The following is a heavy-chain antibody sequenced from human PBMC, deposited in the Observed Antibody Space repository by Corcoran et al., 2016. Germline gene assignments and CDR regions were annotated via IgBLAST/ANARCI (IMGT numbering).Heavy chain of an antibody. J-gene: IGHJ4*02. CDR1: GFTFSSYW. D-gene: IGHD2-21*02. CDR2: INSDGSST. Sequence: EVQLVESGGGLVQPGGSPRLSCAASGFTFSSYWMHWVRQAPGKGLVWVSRINSDGSSTSYADSAKGRFTISRDNAKNTLYLQMNSLRAEDTAVYYCARSDCGGDGYEDYWGQGTLVTVSS. V-gene: IGHV3-74*01. CDR3: ARSDCGGDGYEDY.